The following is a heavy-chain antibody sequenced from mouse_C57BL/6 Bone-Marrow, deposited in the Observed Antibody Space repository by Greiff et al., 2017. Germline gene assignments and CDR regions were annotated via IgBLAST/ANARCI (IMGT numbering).Heavy chain of an antibody. V-gene: IGHV1-55*01. D-gene: IGHD2-5*01. Sequence: QVQLQQPGAELVKPGASVKMSCKASGYTFTSYWITWVTQRPGQGLEWIGDIYPGSGSTNYNEKFKSKATLTVDTSSSPAYMQLSSLTSEDSAVYYCARPYYSNYWYFDVWGTGTTVTVSS. CDR2: IYPGSGST. CDR1: GYTFTSYW. CDR3: ARPYYSNYWYFDV. J-gene: IGHJ1*03.